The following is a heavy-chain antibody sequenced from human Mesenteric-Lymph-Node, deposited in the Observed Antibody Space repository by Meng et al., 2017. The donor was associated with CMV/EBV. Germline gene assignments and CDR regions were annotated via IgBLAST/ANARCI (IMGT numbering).Heavy chain of an antibody. Sequence: FNRYAMSWVRQAPGQGLEWIGWINTNTGNPTYAQRFTGRFVFSLDTSVSTAYLQISSLKAEDTAVYYCARDGDYGSGSFSRGGLDYWGQGTLVTVSS. CDR2: INTNTGNP. J-gene: IGHJ4*02. CDR3: ARDGDYGSGSFSRGGLDY. CDR1: FNRYA. V-gene: IGHV7-4-1*02. D-gene: IGHD3-10*01.